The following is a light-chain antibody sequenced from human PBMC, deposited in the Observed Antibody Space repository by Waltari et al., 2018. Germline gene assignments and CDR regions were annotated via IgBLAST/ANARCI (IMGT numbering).Light chain of an antibody. Sequence: DFVMTQSPDFLAVSLGERATINCKSSQSVLYNSNNKDSLAWYGQKPGEPHKLLIYWASTRESGVPDRFTGSGSGTDFSLTISGLQAEDVAVYYCQQYYTTPFTFGGGTKVQIK. CDR2: WAS. CDR3: QQYYTTPFT. CDR1: QSVLYNSNNKDS. V-gene: IGKV4-1*01. J-gene: IGKJ4*01.